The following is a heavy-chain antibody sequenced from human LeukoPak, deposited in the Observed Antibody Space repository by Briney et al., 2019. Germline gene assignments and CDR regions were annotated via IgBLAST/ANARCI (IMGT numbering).Heavy chain of an antibody. Sequence: ASVKVSCKACGYTFTYYRISWVRQSPGQGLEWMGWISADNGNTNYAQKFQGRATMTTDTATSTAYMELRSLRSDDTAVYYCARSGSVGSFRYMDVWGKGTTVTVSS. CDR2: ISADNGNT. CDR3: ARSGSVGSFRYMDV. J-gene: IGHJ6*03. CDR1: GYTFTYYR. V-gene: IGHV1-18*01. D-gene: IGHD1-26*01.